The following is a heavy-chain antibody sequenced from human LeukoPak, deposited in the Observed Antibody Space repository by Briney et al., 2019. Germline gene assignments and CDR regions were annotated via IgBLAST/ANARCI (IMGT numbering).Heavy chain of an antibody. D-gene: IGHD1-26*01. CDR3: AKPLKVSGSYQYYYYYMDV. Sequence: GGSLILSCAASGFTFSSYGMSWVRQAPGKGLEWVSAISGSGGSTYYADSVKGRFTISRDNSKNTLYLQMNSLRAEDTAVYYCAKPLKVSGSYQYYYYYMDVWGKGTTVTISS. J-gene: IGHJ6*03. CDR2: ISGSGGST. V-gene: IGHV3-23*01. CDR1: GFTFSSYG.